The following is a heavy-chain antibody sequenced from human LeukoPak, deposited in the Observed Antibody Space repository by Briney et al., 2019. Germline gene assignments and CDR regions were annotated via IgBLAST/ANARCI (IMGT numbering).Heavy chain of an antibody. CDR3: ARGSYCSSTSCYTDAFDI. CDR2: MNPNSGNT. D-gene: IGHD2-2*02. Sequence: ASVKVSCKASGYTFTSYGISWVRQAPGQGLEWMGWMNPNSGNTGYAQKFQGRVTITRNTSISTAYMELSSLRSEDTAVYYCARGSYCSSTSCYTDAFDIWGQGTMVTVSS. V-gene: IGHV1-8*03. CDR1: GYTFTSYG. J-gene: IGHJ3*02.